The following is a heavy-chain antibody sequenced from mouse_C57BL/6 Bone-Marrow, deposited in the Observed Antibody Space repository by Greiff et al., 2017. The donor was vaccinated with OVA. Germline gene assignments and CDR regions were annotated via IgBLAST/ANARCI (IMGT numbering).Heavy chain of an antibody. Sequence: VQLQQSGAELVKPGASVKLSCTASGFNIKDYYMHWVKQRTEQGLEWIGRIDPEDGETKYAPKFQGKATITADPSSNTASLQRSSLTSEDSAVYYCARALGISTVVARGLGCWGQGTPVTVAA. CDR1: GFNIKDYY. V-gene: IGHV14-2*01. D-gene: IGHD1-1*01. J-gene: IGHJ3*01. CDR3: ARALGISTVVARGLGC. CDR2: IDPEDGET.